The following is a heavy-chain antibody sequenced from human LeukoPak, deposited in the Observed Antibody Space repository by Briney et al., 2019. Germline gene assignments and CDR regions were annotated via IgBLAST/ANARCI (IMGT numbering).Heavy chain of an antibody. CDR1: GVTFSSYS. CDR3: ARGRTWGHSGSYLAYAFDI. D-gene: IGHD1-26*01. CDR2: ISSSSSTI. J-gene: IGHJ3*02. V-gene: IGHV3-48*01. Sequence: PGGSLRLSCAASGVTFSSYSMNWGRQAPGKGLEGGSYISSSSSTIYYADSVKGRFTISRDNAKNSLYLQMNSLRAEDTAGYYCARGRTWGHSGSYLAYAFDIWGQGTMVTVSS.